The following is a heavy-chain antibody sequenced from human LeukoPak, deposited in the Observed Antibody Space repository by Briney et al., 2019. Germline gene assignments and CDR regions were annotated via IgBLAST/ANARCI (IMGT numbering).Heavy chain of an antibody. CDR2: IWYDGSNK. D-gene: IGHD5-12*01. J-gene: IGHJ4*02. CDR3: ARGPSVATTFFDY. V-gene: IGHV3-33*08. Sequence: PGGSLRLSCAASGFTFSSYGMHWVRQAPGKGLEWVAVIWYDGSNKYYADSVKGRFTISRDNSKNTLYLQMNSLRAEDTAVYYCARGPSVATTFFDYWGQGTLVTVSS. CDR1: GFTFSSYG.